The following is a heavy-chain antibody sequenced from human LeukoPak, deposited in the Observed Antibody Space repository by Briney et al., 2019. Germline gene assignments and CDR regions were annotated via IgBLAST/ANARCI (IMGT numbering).Heavy chain of an antibody. J-gene: IGHJ4*02. CDR1: GGSISSYY. CDR2: MYYSGTT. V-gene: IGHV4-59*12. CDR3: AREFMITFGGVIVFDY. Sequence: SETLSLTCTVSGGSISSYYWSWIRQPPGKGLEWIGYMYYSGTTNYNPSLKSRVTMSVDTSKNQFSLKLSSVTAADTAVYYCAREFMITFGGVIVFDYWGQGTLVTVSS. D-gene: IGHD3-16*02.